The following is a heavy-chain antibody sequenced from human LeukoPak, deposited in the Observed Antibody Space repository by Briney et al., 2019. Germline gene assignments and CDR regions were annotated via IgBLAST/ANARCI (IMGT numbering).Heavy chain of an antibody. V-gene: IGHV3-23*01. CDR1: GFTFSSYA. CDR3: AKAEGYDILTGLDY. CDR2: IGASGGST. D-gene: IGHD3-9*01. J-gene: IGHJ4*02. Sequence: TGGSPRLSCATSGFTFSSYAMSWVRQAPGKGLEWVSGIGASGGSTYYADSVKGRFTISRDNSKNTLYLQMNSLRTEDTAVYYCAKAEGYDILTGLDYWGQGTLVTVSS.